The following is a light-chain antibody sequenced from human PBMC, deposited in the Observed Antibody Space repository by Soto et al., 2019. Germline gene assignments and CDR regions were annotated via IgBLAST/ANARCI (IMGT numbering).Light chain of an antibody. V-gene: IGKV1-13*02. Sequence: AIQLTQSPSSLSASVGDRVTITCRASQGIRGALAWYQQKPGKAPKILIYDVSILESGVPSRFSGSSSGTDFTLTISSLQTADLATYYCQQFNSYPITFGQGTRLEIK. CDR1: QGIRGA. CDR3: QQFNSYPIT. J-gene: IGKJ5*01. CDR2: DVS.